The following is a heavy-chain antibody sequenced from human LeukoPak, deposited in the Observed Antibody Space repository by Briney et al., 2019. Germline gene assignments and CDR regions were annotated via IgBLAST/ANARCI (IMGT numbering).Heavy chain of an antibody. D-gene: IGHD4-17*01. CDR1: GYTLTELS. CDR3: AREYGNLTMVTNFDF. V-gene: IGHV1-24*01. Sequence: ASVKVSCKVSGYTLTELSMHWVRQAPGKGLEWMGGFDPADGETIYAQKFQGRVSMTEDTSTDTAYMELSSLRSEDTAVYYCAREYGNLTMVTNFDFWGQGTLVTVSS. J-gene: IGHJ4*02. CDR2: FDPADGET.